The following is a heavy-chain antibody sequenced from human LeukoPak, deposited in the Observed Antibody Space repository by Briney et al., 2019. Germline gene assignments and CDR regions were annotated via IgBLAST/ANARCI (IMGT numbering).Heavy chain of an antibody. Sequence: AGGSLRLSCAASGFTFSGYSFNWVRQAPGKGLEWVSSISSSSSYKYYADSLKGRFTISRDNAKNSLYLQVNSLRAEDTAVYYCARINDSYHLDFWGHGTLATVSS. CDR1: GFTFSGYS. J-gene: IGHJ4*01. V-gene: IGHV3-21*01. CDR3: ARINDSYHLDF. CDR2: ISSSSSYK. D-gene: IGHD3-3*02.